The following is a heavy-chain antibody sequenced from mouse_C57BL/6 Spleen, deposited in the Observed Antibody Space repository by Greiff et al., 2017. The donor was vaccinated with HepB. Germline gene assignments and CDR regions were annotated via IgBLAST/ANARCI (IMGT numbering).Heavy chain of an antibody. D-gene: IGHD2-4*01. V-gene: IGHV1-15*01. CDR1: GYTFTDYE. CDR3: TRYDYDEFRYYAMDY. J-gene: IGHJ4*01. CDR2: IDPETGGT. Sequence: VNVVESGAELVRPGASVTLSCKASGYTFTDYEMHWVKQTPVHGLEWIGAIDPETGGTAYNQKFKGKAILTADKSSSTAYMELRSLTSEDSAVYYCTRYDYDEFRYYAMDYWGQGTSVTVSS.